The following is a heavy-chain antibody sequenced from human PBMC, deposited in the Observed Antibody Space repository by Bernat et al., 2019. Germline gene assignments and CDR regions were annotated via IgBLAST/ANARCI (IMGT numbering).Heavy chain of an antibody. Sequence: QVQLQQWGAGLLKPSETLSLTCAVYGGSFSGYYWSWIRQPPGKGLEWIGEINHSGSTNYNPSLKSRVTISVDTSKNQFSLQLSSVTAADTAVYYCAGADYGDYGGHFDYWGQGTLVTVSS. CDR1: GGSFSGYY. CDR2: INHSGST. V-gene: IGHV4-34*01. J-gene: IGHJ4*02. CDR3: AGADYGDYGGHFDY. D-gene: IGHD4-17*01.